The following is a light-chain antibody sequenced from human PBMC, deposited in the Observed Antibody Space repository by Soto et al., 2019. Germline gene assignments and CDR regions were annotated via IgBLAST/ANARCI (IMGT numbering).Light chain of an antibody. J-gene: IGKJ1*01. CDR2: GAS. CDR1: QSVSSN. V-gene: IGKV3-15*01. CDR3: QQYNNWPMT. Sequence: EIVMTQSPATLSVSPGERATLSCRASQSVSSNLAWYQQKPGRAPRLLIYGASTRATGIPARFSGSGSGKEFTLTISSLQSEDFAVYYCQQYNNWPMTFGQGTKVQIK.